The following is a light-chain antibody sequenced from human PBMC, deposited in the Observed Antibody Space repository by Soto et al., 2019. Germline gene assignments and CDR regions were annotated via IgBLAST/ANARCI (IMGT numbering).Light chain of an antibody. V-gene: IGLV2-14*01. Sequence: QSALTQPASVSRPPGQSITISCTGTSSDVGGYNYVSWYQQYPGKAPKLMIYEVSNRPSGVSNRFSGSKSGNTASLTISGLQAEDEADYYCSSYTSSNTYVFGTGTKVTVL. CDR3: SSYTSSNTYV. CDR2: EVS. J-gene: IGLJ1*01. CDR1: SSDVGGYNY.